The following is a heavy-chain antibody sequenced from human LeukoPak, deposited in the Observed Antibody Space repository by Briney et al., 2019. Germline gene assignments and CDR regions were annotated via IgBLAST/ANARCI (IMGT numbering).Heavy chain of an antibody. CDR1: GCTFTSYT. CDR3: ARDLLGVVVIAHNWFDP. J-gene: IGHJ5*02. CDR2: IIPTLGIA. V-gene: IGHV1-69*04. D-gene: IGHD2-21*01. Sequence: ASVKVSCKASGCTFTSYTISWVRQAPGQGLEWMGRIIPTLGIANYAQKFQGRVTIPANQSTSSAYMELSTLRSEDTAVYYCARDLLGVVVIAHNWFDPWGQGTLVTVSS.